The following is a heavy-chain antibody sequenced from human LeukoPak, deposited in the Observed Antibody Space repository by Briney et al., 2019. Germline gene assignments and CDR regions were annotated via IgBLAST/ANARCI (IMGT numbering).Heavy chain of an antibody. J-gene: IGHJ6*02. D-gene: IGHD3-10*01. CDR2: INPSGGST. Sequence: ASVKVSCKASGYTFTSYYMHWVRQAPGQGLEWMGIINPSGGSTTYAQKFQGRVTMTTDTSTSTAYMELRSLRSDDTAVYYCARYYYGSGSHHYGMDVWGQGTTVTVSS. CDR1: GYTFTSYY. V-gene: IGHV1-46*01. CDR3: ARYYYGSGSHHYGMDV.